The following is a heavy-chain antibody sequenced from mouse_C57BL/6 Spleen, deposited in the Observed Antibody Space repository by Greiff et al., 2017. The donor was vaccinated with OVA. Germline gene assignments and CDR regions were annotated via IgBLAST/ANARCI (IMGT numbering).Heavy chain of an antibody. CDR3: ASDSSGYGAWFAY. Sequence: EVHLVESGPGLVKPSQSLSLTCSVTGYSITSGYYWNWIRQFPGNKLEWMGYISYDGSNNYNPSLKNRISITRDTSKNQFFLKLNSVTTEDTATYYCASDSSGYGAWFAYWGQGTLVTVSA. CDR1: GYSITSGYY. CDR2: ISYDGSN. D-gene: IGHD3-2*02. V-gene: IGHV3-6*01. J-gene: IGHJ3*01.